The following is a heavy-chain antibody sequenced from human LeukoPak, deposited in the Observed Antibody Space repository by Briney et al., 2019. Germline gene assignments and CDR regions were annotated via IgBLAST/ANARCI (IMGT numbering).Heavy chain of an antibody. CDR2: ISYDGSKK. Sequence: GGSLRLSCAASGFTFSSYGMHWVRQAPGKGLEWVTVISYDGSKKYYGDSVKGRFTISRDNSKNTLYLQMNSLRAEDTAVYYCAMYSRRYYYFDYWGQGTLVTVSS. V-gene: IGHV3-30*03. CDR1: GFTFSSYG. CDR3: AMYSRRYYYFDY. D-gene: IGHD6-13*01. J-gene: IGHJ4*02.